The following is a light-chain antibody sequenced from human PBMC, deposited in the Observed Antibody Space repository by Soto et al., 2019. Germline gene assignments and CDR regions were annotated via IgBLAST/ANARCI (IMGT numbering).Light chain of an antibody. J-gene: IGKJ3*01. Sequence: EIVLTQSPGTLSLSPGERATLSCRASQSVSSSYLAWYQQKPGQAPRLLIYGASSRATGIPDRFSGSVSGTDFTLTISRLEPEDFAVYYCQQYGSSRVTFGPGTKVDIK. CDR2: GAS. CDR3: QQYGSSRVT. V-gene: IGKV3-20*01. CDR1: QSVSSSY.